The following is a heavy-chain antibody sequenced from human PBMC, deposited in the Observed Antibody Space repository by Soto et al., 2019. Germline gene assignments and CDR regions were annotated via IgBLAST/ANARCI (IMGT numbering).Heavy chain of an antibody. CDR1: GGSFIGYY. Sequence: SETLSLTCAVYGGSFIGYYWSWIRQPPGKGLEWIGEINHSGSTNYNPSLKSRVTISVDTSKNQFSLKLSSVTAADTAVYYCARAGYIRSWYRHHYGKDXWGQGTTVTVSS. J-gene: IGHJ6*02. D-gene: IGHD6-13*01. CDR2: INHSGST. V-gene: IGHV4-34*01. CDR3: ARAGYIRSWYRHHYGKDX.